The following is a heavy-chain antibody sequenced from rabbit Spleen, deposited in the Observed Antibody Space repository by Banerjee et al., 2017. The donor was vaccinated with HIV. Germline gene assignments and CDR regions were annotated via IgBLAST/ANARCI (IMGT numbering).Heavy chain of an antibody. D-gene: IGHD1-1*01. V-gene: IGHV1S45*01. J-gene: IGHJ4*01. CDR1: GFSFSSGYY. Sequence: QEQLEESGGGQVKPGASLTLTCKASGFSFSSGYYMYWVRQAPGKGLEWIGCIGTGSGSTWYASWAKGRFTISKTSSTTVTLQMTSLTAADTATYFCASGYSDIYFNLWGQGTLVTVS. CDR3: ASGYSDIYFNL. CDR2: IGTGSGST.